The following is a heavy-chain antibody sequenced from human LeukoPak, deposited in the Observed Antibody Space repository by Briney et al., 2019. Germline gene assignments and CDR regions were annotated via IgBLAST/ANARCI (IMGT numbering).Heavy chain of an antibody. J-gene: IGHJ4*02. CDR1: GFTFSAYY. CDR2: ISSSGKTI. V-gene: IGHV3-11*04. D-gene: IGHD7-27*01. CDR3: ARGHWGLDS. Sequence: GGSLRLSCAASGFTFSAYYMTWIRQAPGKGLEWVSYISSSGKTIYYADSLKGRFTISRDNAKNSLYLQMNSPRADDTAVYYCARGHWGLDSWGQGTLVSVSS.